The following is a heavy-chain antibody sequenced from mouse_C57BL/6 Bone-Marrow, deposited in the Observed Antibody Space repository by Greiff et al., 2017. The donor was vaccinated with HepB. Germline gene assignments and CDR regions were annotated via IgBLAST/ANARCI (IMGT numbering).Heavy chain of an antibody. D-gene: IGHD1-1*01. J-gene: IGHJ2*01. CDR2: IDPSDSYT. CDR3: ARELRF. Sequence: QVQLQQPGAELVMPGASVKLSCKASGYTFTSYWMHWVKQRPGQGLEWIGEIDPSDSYTNYNQKFKGKSTLTVDKSSSTAYMQLSSLTSEDSAVYYCARELRFWGQGTTLTVSS. V-gene: IGHV1-69*01. CDR1: GYTFTSYW.